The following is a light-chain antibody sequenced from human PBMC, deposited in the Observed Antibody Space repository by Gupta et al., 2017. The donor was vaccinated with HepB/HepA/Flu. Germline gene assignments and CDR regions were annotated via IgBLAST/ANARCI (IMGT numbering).Light chain of an antibody. CDR2: KAS. CDR1: RSINKW. CDR3: QQYGGFPYT. J-gene: IGKJ2*01. Sequence: EIQMTQSPSTLSASGGDKVTITCRASRSINKWLAWFQQKPGQAPKLLISKASTVESGVPSRFSGSGSGTEFTLTISSLQPEDFATYYCQQYGGFPYTFGQGTKLEIK. V-gene: IGKV1-5*03.